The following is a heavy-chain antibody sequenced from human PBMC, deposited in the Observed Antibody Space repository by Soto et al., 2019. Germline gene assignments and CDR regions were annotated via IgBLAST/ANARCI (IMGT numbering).Heavy chain of an antibody. J-gene: IGHJ4*02. V-gene: IGHV1-18*01. CDR3: ARAPHYDSSGYYYRP. CDR1: GYTFTSYG. CDR2: ISAYNGNT. D-gene: IGHD3-22*01. Sequence: QVQLVQSGAEVKKPGTSVKVSCKASGYTFTSYGFSWVRQAPGQGLEWMGWISAYNGNTNYAQKLQGRVTMTTDTSTSTAYMELRSLRSDDTAVYYCARAPHYDSSGYYYRPWGQGTLVTVSS.